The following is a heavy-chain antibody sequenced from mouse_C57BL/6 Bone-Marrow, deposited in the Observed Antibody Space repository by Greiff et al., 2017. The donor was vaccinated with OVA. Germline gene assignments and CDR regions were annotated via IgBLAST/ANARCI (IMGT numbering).Heavy chain of an antibody. J-gene: IGHJ2*01. CDR3: ARDRGNYGSSYGFDY. V-gene: IGHV5-16*01. CDR2: INYDGSST. CDR1: GFTFSDYY. Sequence: EVKLVESEGGLVQPGSSMKLSCSASGFTFSDYYMAWVRQVPEKGLEWVANINYDGSSTYYLDSLKSRFIISRDNAKNILYLQMSSLKSEDTATYYCARDRGNYGSSYGFDYWGQGTTLTVSS. D-gene: IGHD1-1*01.